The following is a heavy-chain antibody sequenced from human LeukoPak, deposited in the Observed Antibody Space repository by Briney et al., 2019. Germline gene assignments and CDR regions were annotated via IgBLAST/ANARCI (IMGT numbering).Heavy chain of an antibody. CDR1: GFTFSSYS. D-gene: IGHD3-22*01. CDR3: ARDMRVYYYDSSGTKYPYYYGMDV. V-gene: IGHV3-48*04. J-gene: IGHJ6*02. CDR2: ISSSSSTI. Sequence: GGSLRLSCAASGFTFSSYSMNWVRQAPGKGLEWVSYISSSSSTIYYADSVKGRFTISRDNAKNSLYLQMNSLRAEDTAVYYCARDMRVYYYDSSGTKYPYYYGMDVWGQGTTVTVSS.